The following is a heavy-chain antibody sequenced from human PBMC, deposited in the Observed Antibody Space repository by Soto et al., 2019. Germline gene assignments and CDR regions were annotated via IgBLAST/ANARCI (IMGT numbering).Heavy chain of an antibody. V-gene: IGHV3-48*02. CDR3: ARGSGTHLASDWFDK. J-gene: IGHJ5*02. D-gene: IGHD1-26*01. CDR2: ISGSSSHI. Sequence: EVQLVESGGGWAQPGGSLRLSCAASEFSFSTYSMNWVRQAPGKGLEWISYISGSSSHIYYADSVKGRFTISRDNAKNSLYLQMNSLRDEDTAVYYCARGSGTHLASDWFDKWGQGALVTVSS. CDR1: EFSFSTYS.